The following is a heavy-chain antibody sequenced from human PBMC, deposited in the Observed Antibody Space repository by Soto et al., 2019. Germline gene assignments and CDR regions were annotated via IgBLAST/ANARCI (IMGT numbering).Heavy chain of an antibody. V-gene: IGHV1-2*02. CDR3: AGRHSYQMPFDC. Sequence: ASVKVSCKASGYTFTDYYMHWVRQAPGQGLEWMGWINPNSGGTNYAQKFQGRVTMTRDTSISTAYMELSSLRSDDTAVYYCAGRHSYQMPFDCWGQGTLVTVSS. CDR1: GYTFTDYY. J-gene: IGHJ4*02. D-gene: IGHD2-2*01. CDR2: INPNSGGT.